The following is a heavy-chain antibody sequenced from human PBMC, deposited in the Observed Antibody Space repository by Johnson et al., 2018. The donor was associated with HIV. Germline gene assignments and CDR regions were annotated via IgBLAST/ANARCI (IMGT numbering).Heavy chain of an antibody. V-gene: IGHV3-30*02. Sequence: QMQLVESGGGVVQPGGSLRLSCAASGFTFSNYGMYWVRQAPGKGLEWVAFIRYDESNEYYADSVKGRFTISRDNSKNTLYLQMNSLRVEDTAVYFCGSLGDGHQKGAFEIWGHGTMVTVSS. CDR2: IRYDESNE. CDR3: GSLGDGHQKGAFEI. J-gene: IGHJ3*02. D-gene: IGHD3-16*01. CDR1: GFTFSNYG.